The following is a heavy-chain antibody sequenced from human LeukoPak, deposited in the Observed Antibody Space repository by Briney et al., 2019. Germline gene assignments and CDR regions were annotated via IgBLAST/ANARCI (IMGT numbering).Heavy chain of an antibody. CDR2: IYYSGST. CDR3: ARAAREVLRFLEWLSPAAFDI. Sequence: SETLSLTCTVSGGSISSYYWSWIWQPPGKGLEWIGYIYYSGSTNYNPSLKSRVTISVDTSKNQFSLKLSSVTAADTAVYYRARAAREVLRFLEWLSPAAFDIWGQGTMVTVSS. J-gene: IGHJ3*02. D-gene: IGHD3-3*01. CDR1: GGSISSYY. V-gene: IGHV4-59*01.